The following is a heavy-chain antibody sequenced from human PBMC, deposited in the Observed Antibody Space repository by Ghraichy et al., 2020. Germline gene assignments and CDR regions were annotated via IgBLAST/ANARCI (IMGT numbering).Heavy chain of an antibody. D-gene: IGHD2-2*01. V-gene: IGHV1-24*01. CDR2: FDPEDGET. CDR3: ATTPGGVPAALFSWFDP. Sequence: ASVKVSCKVSGYTLTELSMHWVRQAPGKGLEWMGGFDPEDGETIYAQKFQGRVTMTEDTSTDTAYMELSSLRSEDTAVYYCATTPGGVPAALFSWFDPWGQGTLVTVSS. CDR1: GYTLTELS. J-gene: IGHJ5*02.